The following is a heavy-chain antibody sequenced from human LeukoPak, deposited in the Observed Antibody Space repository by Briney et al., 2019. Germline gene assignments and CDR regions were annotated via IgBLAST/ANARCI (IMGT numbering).Heavy chain of an antibody. CDR1: GYTFGTHW. CDR2: INPSGDFR. V-gene: IGHV1-46*01. D-gene: IGHD1-20*01. J-gene: IGHJ5*02. Sequence: ASVKVSCKASGYTFGTHWMHWVRQAPGQGLEWMAIINPSGDFRSYAQKFQGRLTVTRDMSTRTVYMELSDLRPEDTAVYYCARDYSGEWEQITGWWFDPWGQGTLVIVSS. CDR3: ARDYSGEWEQITGWWFDP.